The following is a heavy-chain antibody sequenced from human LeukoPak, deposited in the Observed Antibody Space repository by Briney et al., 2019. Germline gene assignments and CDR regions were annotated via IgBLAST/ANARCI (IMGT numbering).Heavy chain of an antibody. Sequence: ASVKVSCKASGYTFAGYYMHWVRQAPGQGLEGMGWINPNSGGTNYAQKFQGRVTMTRDTSISTAYMELSRLRSADTAVYYCAESIIVATQNWFDPWGQGTLVTVSS. CDR2: INPNSGGT. CDR3: AESIIVATQNWFDP. D-gene: IGHD5-12*01. J-gene: IGHJ5*02. CDR1: GYTFAGYY. V-gene: IGHV1-2*02.